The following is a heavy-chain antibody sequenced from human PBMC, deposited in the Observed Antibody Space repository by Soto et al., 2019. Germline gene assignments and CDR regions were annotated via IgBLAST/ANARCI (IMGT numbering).Heavy chain of an antibody. V-gene: IGHV3-21*02. Sequence: EVQLVESGGGLVKPGGSLRLACAASGLTFSNFGMNWVRQAPGKGLEWVSFISGSSDYIYYADSVKGPFTISRDNAKNSLYLQMNSLRADDAAVYYCAREGSSGWFYFDSWGQGTLVTVSS. CDR3: AREGSSGWFYFDS. J-gene: IGHJ4*02. D-gene: IGHD6-19*01. CDR2: ISGSSDYI. CDR1: GLTFSNFG.